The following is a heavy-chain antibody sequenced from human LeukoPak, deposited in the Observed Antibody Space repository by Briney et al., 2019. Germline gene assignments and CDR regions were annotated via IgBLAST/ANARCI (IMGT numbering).Heavy chain of an antibody. J-gene: IGHJ4*02. CDR3: ASADLVRGVYY. Sequence: GASVKVSCKASGYTFTSYYMRGVRQAPGQGLECMGIINPSGGSTSSAQTFQGRVTMTRDTSTSTVYMELSSLRSEDTAVYYCASADLVRGVYYWGQGTLVTVYS. CDR2: INPSGGST. D-gene: IGHD3-10*01. CDR1: GYTFTSYY. V-gene: IGHV1-46*01.